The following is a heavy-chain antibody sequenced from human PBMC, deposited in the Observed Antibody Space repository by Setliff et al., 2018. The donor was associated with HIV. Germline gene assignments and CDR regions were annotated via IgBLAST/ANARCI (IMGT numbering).Heavy chain of an antibody. CDR1: GFPFSNFW. CDR2: IKEDGRER. Sequence: TGGSLRLSCVASGFPFSNFWMSWVRQAPGKGLEWVANIKEDGRERYYVDSVKGRFTISRDNAKNSLYLQMNSLRAEDTAMYYCACRVVAATEVDYWGQGTLVTVSS. J-gene: IGHJ4*02. V-gene: IGHV3-7*05. CDR3: ACRVVAATEVDY. D-gene: IGHD2-15*01.